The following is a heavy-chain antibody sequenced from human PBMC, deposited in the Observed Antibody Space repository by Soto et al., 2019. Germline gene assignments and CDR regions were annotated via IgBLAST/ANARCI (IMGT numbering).Heavy chain of an antibody. D-gene: IGHD3-22*01. CDR3: ARGFITTYLNYYYYGMDV. J-gene: IGHJ6*02. CDR1: GYTFTSYD. Sequence: ASVKVSCKASGYTFTSYDINWVRQATGQGLEWMGWMNPNSGNTGYAQKFQGRVTMTRNTSISTAYMELSSLRSEDTAVYYCARGFITTYLNYYYYGMDVWGQGTTVTVSS. CDR2: MNPNSGNT. V-gene: IGHV1-8*01.